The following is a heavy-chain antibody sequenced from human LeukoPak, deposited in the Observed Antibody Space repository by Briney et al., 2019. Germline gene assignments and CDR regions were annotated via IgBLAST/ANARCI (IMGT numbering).Heavy chain of an antibody. CDR1: GFTISNYW. Sequence: GGSLGLSCAVSGFTISNYWMSWVRQAPGKGLEWVANIKQDGSGEFYVDSVKGRFTISRDSAKNSLYLQMNSLRDEDTAVYYCARDLFDYWGQGTLVTVSS. J-gene: IGHJ4*02. CDR3: ARDLFDY. CDR2: IKQDGSGE. V-gene: IGHV3-7*01.